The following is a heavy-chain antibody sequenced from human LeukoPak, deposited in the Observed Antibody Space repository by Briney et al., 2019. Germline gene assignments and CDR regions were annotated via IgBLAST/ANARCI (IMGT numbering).Heavy chain of an antibody. Sequence: GGSLRLSCAASGFTFGSYSMNWVRQAPGKGLEWVAFIRYDGSNKYYADSVKGRFTISRDNTKNTLYLQMNSLRAEDTAVYYCAREDYGDYLIDYWGQGTLVTVSS. CDR1: GFTFGSYS. J-gene: IGHJ4*02. CDR3: AREDYGDYLIDY. CDR2: IRYDGSNK. V-gene: IGHV3-30*02. D-gene: IGHD4-17*01.